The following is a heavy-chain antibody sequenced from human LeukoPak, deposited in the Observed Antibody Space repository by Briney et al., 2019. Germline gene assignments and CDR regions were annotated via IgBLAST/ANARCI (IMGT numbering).Heavy chain of an antibody. CDR1: GFTFSSYA. J-gene: IGHJ4*02. Sequence: PGRSLRLSCAASGFTFSSYAMSWVRQAPGKGLEWVSAISGSGGSTYYADSVKGRFTISRDNSKNTLYLQMNSLRAEDTAVYYCAKLPTGSSWNGRVDYWGQGTLVTVSS. V-gene: IGHV3-23*01. CDR3: AKLPTGSSWNGRVDY. CDR2: ISGSGGST. D-gene: IGHD6-13*01.